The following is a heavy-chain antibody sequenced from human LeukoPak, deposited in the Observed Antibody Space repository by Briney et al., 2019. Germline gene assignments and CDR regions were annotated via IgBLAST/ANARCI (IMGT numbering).Heavy chain of an antibody. V-gene: IGHV3-21*01. CDR1: GFTFSSYG. D-gene: IGHD3-22*01. Sequence: PGGSLRLSCAASGFTFSSYGMNWVRQAPGKGLEWVSSISSSSSYIYYADSVKGRFTISRDNAKNSLYLQMNSLRAEDTAVYYCARAPEYYYDSSGYYEFDYWGQGTLVTVSS. J-gene: IGHJ4*02. CDR3: ARAPEYYYDSSGYYEFDY. CDR2: ISSSSSYI.